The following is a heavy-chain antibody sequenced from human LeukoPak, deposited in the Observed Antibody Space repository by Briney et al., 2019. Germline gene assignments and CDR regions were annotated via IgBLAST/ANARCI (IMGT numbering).Heavy chain of an antibody. CDR2: IKQDGGEK. D-gene: IGHD1-26*01. V-gene: IGHV3-7*01. J-gene: IGHJ4*02. Sequence: GGSLTLSCAASGFTFSNYWMAWVRQAPGKGLEWVANIKQDGGEKYYVDSVKGRFTTSRDNAENSLFLQMTGLRAEDTAVYYCARDKVVGATKFDSWGQGTLVSVSS. CDR1: GFTFSNYW. CDR3: ARDKVVGATKFDS.